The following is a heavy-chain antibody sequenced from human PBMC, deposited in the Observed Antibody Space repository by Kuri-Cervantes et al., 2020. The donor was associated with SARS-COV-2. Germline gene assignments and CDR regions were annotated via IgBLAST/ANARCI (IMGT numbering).Heavy chain of an antibody. CDR2: ISYDGSNK. V-gene: IGHV3-30-3*01. CDR1: AFTFSSYA. D-gene: IGHD2-2*02. J-gene: IGHJ2*01. CDR3: ARGRKYCSSTSCYTVWYFDL. Sequence: GGSMRLSCAASAFTFSSYAMHWVRQAPGKGLEWVAVISYDGSNKYYADSVKGRFTISRDNSKNTLYLQMNSLRAEDTAVYYCARGRKYCSSTSCYTVWYFDLWGRGTLVTVSS.